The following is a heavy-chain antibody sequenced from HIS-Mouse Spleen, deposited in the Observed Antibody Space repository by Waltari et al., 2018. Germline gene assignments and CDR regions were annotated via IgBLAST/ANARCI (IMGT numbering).Heavy chain of an antibody. J-gene: IGHJ2*01. V-gene: IGHV4-39*07. CDR1: GGSISSSSYY. CDR2: IYYSGRT. Sequence: QLQLQESGPGLVKPSETLSLTCTVSGGSISSSSYYWGWIRQPPGKGLEWIGSIYYSGRTYSNPSVKSRCTISVDTSKNQFSLKLSSVTAADTAVYYCAREIPYSSSWYDWYFDLWGRGTLVTVFS. CDR3: AREIPYSSSWYDWYFDL. D-gene: IGHD6-13*01.